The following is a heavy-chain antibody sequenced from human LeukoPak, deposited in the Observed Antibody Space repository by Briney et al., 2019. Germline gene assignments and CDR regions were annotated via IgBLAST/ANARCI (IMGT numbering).Heavy chain of an antibody. J-gene: IGHJ3*02. CDR2: ISYDGSNK. D-gene: IGHD2-2*01. Sequence: PGRSLRLSCAASGFTFSSYGMHWVRQAPGKGLEWVAVISYDGSNKYYADSVKGRFTISRDNSKNTLYLQMNSLRAEDTAVYYCAKDCSSTSCYDIWGQGTMVTVSS. CDR1: GFTFSSYG. CDR3: AKDCSSTSCYDI. V-gene: IGHV3-30*18.